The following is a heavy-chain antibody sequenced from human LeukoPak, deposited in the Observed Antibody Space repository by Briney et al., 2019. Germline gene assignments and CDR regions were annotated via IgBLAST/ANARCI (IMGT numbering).Heavy chain of an antibody. CDR1: GFTFSSYW. CDR2: IKQDGSEK. CDR3: ATTTVRYFDYYYFDY. D-gene: IGHD3-9*01. Sequence: GGSLRLSCAASGFTFSSYWMSWVRQAPGKGLEWVANIKQDGSEKYYVDSVKGRFTISRDNAKNSLYLQMNSLRAEDTAVYYCATTTVRYFDYYYFDYWGQGTLVIVSS. V-gene: IGHV3-7*01. J-gene: IGHJ4*02.